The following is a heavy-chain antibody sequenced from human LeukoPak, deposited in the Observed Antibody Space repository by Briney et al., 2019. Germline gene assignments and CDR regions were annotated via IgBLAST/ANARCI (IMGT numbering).Heavy chain of an antibody. CDR2: ISYSGST. V-gene: IGHV4-30-4*01. J-gene: IGHJ6*03. D-gene: IGHD3-3*01. CDR3: ARALNYDFWSAYYYYMDV. CDR1: GGSITSGDYY. Sequence: SQTLSLTCTVSGGSITSGDYYWSWIRQPPGKGLEWIGYISYSGSTSYNPSLKSPFTISMDTSKNQSSLRLSSVTAADTAIYSCARALNYDFWSAYYYYMDVWGEGTTVTVSS.